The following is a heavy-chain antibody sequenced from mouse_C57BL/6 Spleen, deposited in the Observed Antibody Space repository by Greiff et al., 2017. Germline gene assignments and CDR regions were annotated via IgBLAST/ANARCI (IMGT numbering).Heavy chain of an antibody. CDR2: INPNNGGT. J-gene: IGHJ3*01. V-gene: IGHV1-22*01. CDR3: ARGSSGSGVWFAY. Sequence: EVQLQQSGPELVKPGASVKMSCKASGYTFTDYNMHWVKQSHGKSLEWIGYINPNNGGTSYNQKFKGKATLTVNKSSSTAYMELRSLTSEDSAVYYCARGSSGSGVWFAYWGQGTLVTVSA. CDR1: GYTFTDYN. D-gene: IGHD1-1*01.